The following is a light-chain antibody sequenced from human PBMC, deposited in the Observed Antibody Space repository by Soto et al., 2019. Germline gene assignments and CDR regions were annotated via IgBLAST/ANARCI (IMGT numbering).Light chain of an antibody. J-gene: IGKJ1*01. CDR3: MQALQTPWT. CDR1: QSLLHSNGYNY. CDR2: LGS. Sequence: DIVMTQSPLSLPVTPGEPASISCRSSQSLLHSNGYNYFDWYLQKPGQSPQLLIYLGSNRASGVPDRFSGSGSDTDFTLKISRVEAEDVGVYYCMQALQTPWTFGQGTKVEIK. V-gene: IGKV2-28*01.